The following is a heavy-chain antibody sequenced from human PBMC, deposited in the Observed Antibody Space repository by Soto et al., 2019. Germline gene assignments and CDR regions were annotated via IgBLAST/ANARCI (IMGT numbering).Heavy chain of an antibody. D-gene: IGHD2-15*01. CDR2: IYYSGST. J-gene: IGHJ5*02. CDR3: ARVDCSGGSCNLGWFDP. V-gene: IGHV4-31*01. Sequence: QVQLQESGPGLVKPSQTLSLTCTVSGGSISSGGYYWSWIRQHPGKGLEWIGYIYYSGSTYYNPSLNSQVIISVDTSKNQFSLKLSSVTAADTAVYYCARVDCSGGSCNLGWFDPWGQGTLVTVSS. CDR1: GGSISSGGYY.